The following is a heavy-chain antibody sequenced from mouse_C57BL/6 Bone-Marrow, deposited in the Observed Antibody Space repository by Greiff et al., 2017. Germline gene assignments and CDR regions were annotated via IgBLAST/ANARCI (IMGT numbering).Heavy chain of an antibody. Sequence: QVQLQQPGAELVKPGASVKMSCKASGYTFTSYWITWVKQRPGQGLEWIGDIYPGSGSTNYNEKFKSKATLTVDTSSSTAYMQLISLTSEDSAVYCCASSPTRRRIWFAYWGQGTLVTVSA. CDR1: GYTFTSYW. D-gene: IGHD2-12*01. CDR2: IYPGSGST. CDR3: ASSPTRRRIWFAY. J-gene: IGHJ3*01. V-gene: IGHV1-55*01.